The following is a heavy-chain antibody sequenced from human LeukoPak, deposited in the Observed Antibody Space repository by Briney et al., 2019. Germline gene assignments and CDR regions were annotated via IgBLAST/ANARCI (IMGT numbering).Heavy chain of an antibody. CDR1: GGSISSYY. CDR2: IYYSGST. Sequence: SETLSLTCTVSGGSISSYYWSWIRQPPGKGLEWIGYIYYSGSTNYNPSLKSRVTISVDTFKNQFSLKLSSVTAADTAVYYCAREFSSSSWYYFDYWGQGTLVTVSS. V-gene: IGHV4-59*01. CDR3: AREFSSSSWYYFDY. J-gene: IGHJ4*02. D-gene: IGHD6-13*01.